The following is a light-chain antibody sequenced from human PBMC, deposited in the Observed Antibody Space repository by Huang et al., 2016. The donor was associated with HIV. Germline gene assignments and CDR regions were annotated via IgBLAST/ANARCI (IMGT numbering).Light chain of an antibody. Sequence: EIVLTQSPATLSLSPGESATLSCRASHSVSTYLAWYQQKPGQAPRLLIYDASNRATGSPARFSGSGSGTDFTLNISTIEPEDFAIYYYQQRSSWYSFGQGTKLEIK. CDR3: QQRSSWYS. CDR1: HSVSTY. J-gene: IGKJ2*01. CDR2: DAS. V-gene: IGKV3-11*01.